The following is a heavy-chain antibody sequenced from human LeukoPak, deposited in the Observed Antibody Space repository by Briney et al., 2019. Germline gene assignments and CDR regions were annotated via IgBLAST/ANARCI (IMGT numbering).Heavy chain of an antibody. V-gene: IGHV3-48*03. D-gene: IGHD2-21*02. CDR1: GFTFSSYE. J-gene: IGHJ2*01. CDR3: ATLGDSNSYWYLDL. Sequence: GGSLRLSCAASGFTFSSYEMNWVRQAPGKGLEWVSYISSSGSTIYYADSVKGRFTISRDNAKNSLYLQMNSLRAEDTAVYYCATLGDSNSYWYLDLWGRGTLVTVSS. CDR2: ISSSGSTI.